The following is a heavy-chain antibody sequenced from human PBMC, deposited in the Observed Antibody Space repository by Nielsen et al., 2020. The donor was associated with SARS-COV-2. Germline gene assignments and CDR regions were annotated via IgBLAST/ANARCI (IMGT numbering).Heavy chain of an antibody. Sequence: GGSLRLSCAASGFTFSAYGMHWVRQTPANGLEWVAVISYDAVNVDYADSVKGRFTISRDNSRKRLFLQMNSLTYGDSAVYFCAKGGVPTTRSHYSYYYMDGWGKGTTVAVSS. D-gene: IGHD1-7*01. V-gene: IGHV3-30*18. CDR1: GFTFSAYG. J-gene: IGHJ6*03. CDR2: ISYDAVNV. CDR3: AKGGVPTTRSHYSYYYMDG.